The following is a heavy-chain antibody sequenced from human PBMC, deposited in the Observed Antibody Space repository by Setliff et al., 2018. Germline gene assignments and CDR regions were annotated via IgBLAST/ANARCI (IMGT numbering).Heavy chain of an antibody. J-gene: IGHJ5*02. D-gene: IGHD3-22*01. CDR2: IHTSGT. Sequence: SETLSLTCSVSGGSISSYYWSWTRQPPGKGLEWIGNIHTSGTNYNPSLKSRVTMSVDTSNNQFSLKLRSVTAADTAVYYCASPRLSYYDNGAGCFFAGWFDPWGQGALVTVSS. CDR3: ASPRLSYYDNGAGCFFAGWFDP. V-gene: IGHV4-4*07. CDR1: GGSISSYY.